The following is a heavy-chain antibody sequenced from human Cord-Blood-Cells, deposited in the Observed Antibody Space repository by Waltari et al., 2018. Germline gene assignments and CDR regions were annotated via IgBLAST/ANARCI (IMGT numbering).Heavy chain of an antibody. V-gene: IGHV3-30*18. CDR1: GFTFSSYG. CDR3: AKDKGIAADY. CDR2: ISYDGSNK. Sequence: QVQLVESGGGVVQPGRSLRLSCAASGFTFSSYGMHWVRQAPGKGLEWVACISYDGSNKYYADSVKGRFTISRDNSKNTLYLQMNSLRAEDTAVYYCAKDKGIAADYWGQGTLVTVSS. J-gene: IGHJ4*02. D-gene: IGHD6-13*01.